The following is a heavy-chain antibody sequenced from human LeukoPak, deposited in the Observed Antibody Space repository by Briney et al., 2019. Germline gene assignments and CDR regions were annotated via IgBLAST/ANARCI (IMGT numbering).Heavy chain of an antibody. J-gene: IGHJ5*02. Sequence: PSETLSLTCAVYGGSFSGYYCSWIRQPPGKGLEWIGEINHSGSTNYNPSLKSRVTISVDTSKNQFSLKLSSVTAADTAVYYCARGSGTTTVVTLNWFDPWGRGTLVTVSS. V-gene: IGHV4-34*01. D-gene: IGHD4-23*01. CDR2: INHSGST. CDR3: ARGSGTTTVVTLNWFDP. CDR1: GGSFSGYY.